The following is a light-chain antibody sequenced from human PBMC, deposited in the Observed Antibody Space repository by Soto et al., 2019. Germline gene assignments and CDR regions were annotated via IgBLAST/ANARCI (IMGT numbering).Light chain of an antibody. CDR1: SSDIGNYNY. J-gene: IGLJ1*01. CDR3: SSYTSSSTLNYG. CDR2: EVS. V-gene: IGLV2-14*01. Sequence: QSALTPPASVSGSPGQSITISCTGTSSDIGNYNYVSWYQQHPGKAPKLMIYEVSNRPSGVSNRFSGSKSGNTASLTISGLQAEDEADYYCSSYTSSSTLNYGFGTGTKVTVL.